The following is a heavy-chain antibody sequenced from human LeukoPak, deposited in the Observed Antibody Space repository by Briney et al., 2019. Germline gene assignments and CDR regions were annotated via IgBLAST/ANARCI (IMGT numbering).Heavy chain of an antibody. CDR2: ISTTGSSI. CDR3: ARVQRGIAVALDY. Sequence: GGSLRLSCAASGFTFSSYDMNRVRQAPGKGLEWVSDISTTGSSIYYADSVKGRFTISRDNVKNLLYLQMNSLRAEDTAVYYCARVQRGIAVALDYWGQGTLATVSS. D-gene: IGHD6-19*01. V-gene: IGHV3-48*03. J-gene: IGHJ4*02. CDR1: GFTFSSYD.